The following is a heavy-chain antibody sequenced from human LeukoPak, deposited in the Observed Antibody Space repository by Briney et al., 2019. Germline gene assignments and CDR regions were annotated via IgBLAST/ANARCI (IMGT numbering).Heavy chain of an antibody. Sequence: HPGGSLRLSCAASGFTFSSYWMSWVRQAPGKGLEWVSYISSSSSTIYYADSVKGRFTISRDNAKNSLYLQMNSLRAEDTAVYYCARDFLMGGYDFQNPYYYYGMDVWGQGTTVTVSS. CDR1: GFTFSSYW. V-gene: IGHV3-48*04. CDR2: ISSSSSTI. D-gene: IGHD5-12*01. CDR3: ARDFLMGGYDFQNPYYYYGMDV. J-gene: IGHJ6*02.